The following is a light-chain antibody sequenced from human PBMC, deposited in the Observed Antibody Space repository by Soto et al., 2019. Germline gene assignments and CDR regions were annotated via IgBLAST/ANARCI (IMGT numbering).Light chain of an antibody. CDR3: QQYNNWPPWP. J-gene: IGKJ1*01. CDR1: QSVSSN. V-gene: IGKV3-15*01. CDR2: GAS. Sequence: EIVMTQSPATLSVSPGERATLSCRASQSVSSNLAWYQQKPGQAPRLLIYGASTRATGIPARFSGSGSGTEFTLTISSLQSEDFAVYYCQQYNNWPPWPFGQGTKVESK.